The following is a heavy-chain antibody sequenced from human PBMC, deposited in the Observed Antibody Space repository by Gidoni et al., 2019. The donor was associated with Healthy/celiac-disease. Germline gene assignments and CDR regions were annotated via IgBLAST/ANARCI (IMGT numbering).Heavy chain of an antibody. V-gene: IGHV3-23*01. Sequence: EVQLLESGGGLVQPGGSLRLSCAASGFPFSSYAMSGVRQAPGKGLEWVSAISGSGGSTYYADSVKGRFTISRDNSKNTLYLQMNSLRAEDTAVYYCAKMGGWELDFDYWGQGTLVTVSS. CDR1: GFPFSSYA. CDR2: ISGSGGST. CDR3: AKMGGWELDFDY. D-gene: IGHD1-26*01. J-gene: IGHJ4*02.